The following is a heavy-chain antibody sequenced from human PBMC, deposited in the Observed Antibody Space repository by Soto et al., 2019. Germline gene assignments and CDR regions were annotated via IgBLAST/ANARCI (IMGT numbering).Heavy chain of an antibody. V-gene: IGHV3-33*01. Sequence: QVQLVESGGGVVQPGRSLRLSCAASGFTFSTYDMHWVRQAPGKGLEWVKIIWYDGSNKYYADSVKGRFTISRDNSKNTLYLQMNSLRAEDTAVYYCARRERSYFDYWGQGTLVTVSS. CDR1: GFTFSTYD. CDR2: IWYDGSNK. CDR3: ARRERSYFDY. J-gene: IGHJ4*02.